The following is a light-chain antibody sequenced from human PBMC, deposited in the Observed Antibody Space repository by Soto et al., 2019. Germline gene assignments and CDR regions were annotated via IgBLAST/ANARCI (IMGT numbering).Light chain of an antibody. CDR1: QSVSNYY. V-gene: IGKV3-20*01. Sequence: EIVLTQSPGTLSLSPGERATLSCRASQSVSNYYLAWYQQKPGQAPRLLIYDASSRATGIPDRFSGSGSGTDFTLTISRLEPEDFAVYYCQHYGSPRTFGQETKVEIK. CDR2: DAS. CDR3: QHYGSPRT. J-gene: IGKJ1*01.